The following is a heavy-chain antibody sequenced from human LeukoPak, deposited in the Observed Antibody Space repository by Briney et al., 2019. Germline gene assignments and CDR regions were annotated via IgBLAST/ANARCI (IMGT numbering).Heavy chain of an antibody. CDR1: GYIFTSYG. Sequence: ASVKVSCKASGYIFTSYGISWVRQAPGQGLEWMGWISACNGDRNYAQKLQGRVTMTIDTSARIAYMELRSLRSDDTAMYYCARERDYFDYWGQGTLVTVSS. CDR2: ISACNGDR. J-gene: IGHJ4*02. CDR3: ARERDYFDY. V-gene: IGHV1-18*01.